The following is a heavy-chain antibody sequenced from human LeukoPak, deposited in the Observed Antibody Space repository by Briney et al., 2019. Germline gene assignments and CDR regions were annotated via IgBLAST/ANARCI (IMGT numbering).Heavy chain of an antibody. Sequence: SETLSLTCTVSGGSISSYYWSWIRQPPGKGLEWTGYIYYSGSTNYNPSLKSRATISVDTSKNQFSLKLSSVTAADTAVYYCARVKKGYYYDSSGYCYFDYWGQGTLVTVSS. CDR1: GGSISSYY. J-gene: IGHJ4*02. CDR2: IYYSGST. D-gene: IGHD3-22*01. CDR3: ARVKKGYYYDSSGYCYFDY. V-gene: IGHV4-59*01.